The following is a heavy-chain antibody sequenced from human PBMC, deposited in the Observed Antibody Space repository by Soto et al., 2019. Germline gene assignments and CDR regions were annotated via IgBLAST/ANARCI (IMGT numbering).Heavy chain of an antibody. CDR1: GFRFSSYA. Sequence: EEQLLESGGGLVQPGGSLRLSCAAPGFRFSSYAMSWVRQAPGKGLEWVSTVTSGSGTYFADSVRGRCTISRDNSKNTLYLQLNSLRAEDTALYYCAKDPWGTVTGSFDIWGQGTMVTVSS. D-gene: IGHD3-9*01. CDR2: VTSGSGT. V-gene: IGHV3-23*01. J-gene: IGHJ3*02. CDR3: AKDPWGTVTGSFDI.